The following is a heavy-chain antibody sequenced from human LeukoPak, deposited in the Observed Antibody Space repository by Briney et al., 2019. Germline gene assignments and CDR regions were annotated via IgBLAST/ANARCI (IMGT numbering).Heavy chain of an antibody. Sequence: SETLSLTCAVYGGSFSGYYWSWIRPPPGKGLEWIGEINHSGSTNYNPSLKSRATISVDTSKNQFSLKLSSVTAADTAVYYCARGGPRGRDAFDIWGQGTMVTVSS. CDR2: INHSGST. V-gene: IGHV4-34*01. J-gene: IGHJ3*02. CDR1: GGSFSGYY. CDR3: ARGGPRGRDAFDI.